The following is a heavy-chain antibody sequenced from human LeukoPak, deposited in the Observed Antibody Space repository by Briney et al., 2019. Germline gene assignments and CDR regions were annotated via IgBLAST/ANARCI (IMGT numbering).Heavy chain of an antibody. V-gene: IGHV3-48*04. J-gene: IGHJ5*02. CDR3: AREGGNGWYSGWFDP. D-gene: IGHD6-19*01. CDR1: GFTFSSYS. CDR2: ISSLSGTI. Sequence: PGGSLRLSCAASGFTFSSYSMNWVRQAPGEGLEWVSYISSLSGTIYYADSVKGRFTISRDNAENLLYLEMNSLRAEDTAVYYCAREGGNGWYSGWFDPWGQGILVTVSS.